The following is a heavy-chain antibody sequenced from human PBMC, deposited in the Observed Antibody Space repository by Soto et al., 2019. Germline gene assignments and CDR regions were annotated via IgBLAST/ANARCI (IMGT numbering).Heavy chain of an antibody. D-gene: IGHD6-19*01. CDR3: AKDGHWLDVLLDS. CDR1: GFTVSGSY. V-gene: IGHV3-53*01. Sequence: EVQLVESGGELTQPGGSLRLSCVASGFTVSGSYMTWVRQAPGKGLEWVSVMYSAGDTYYADSVKGRFTISRDNSKNTLYLRMTSLRAEDTAVYYCAKDGHWLDVLLDSWGQGTLVTVSS. J-gene: IGHJ4*02. CDR2: MYSAGDT.